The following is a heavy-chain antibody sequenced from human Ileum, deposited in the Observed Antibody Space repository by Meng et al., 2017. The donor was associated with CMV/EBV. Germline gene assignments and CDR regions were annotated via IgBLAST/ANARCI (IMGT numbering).Heavy chain of an antibody. V-gene: IGHV3-23*01. CDR1: GFTFSSYA. D-gene: IGHD3-10*01. Sequence: ETLRLSCAASGFTFSSYAMSWVRQAPGKGLEWVSAISGSGGSTYYADSVKGRFTISRDNSKNTLYLQMNSLRAEDTAVYYCARDPHFGALDYWGQGTLVTVSS. CDR2: ISGSGGST. CDR3: ARDPHFGALDY. J-gene: IGHJ4*02.